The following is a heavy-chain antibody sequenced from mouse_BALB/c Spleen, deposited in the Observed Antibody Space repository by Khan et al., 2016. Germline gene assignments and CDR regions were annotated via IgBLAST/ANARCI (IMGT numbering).Heavy chain of an antibody. CDR1: GFTFSDYY. CDR2: ISDGGSYT. J-gene: IGHJ3*01. D-gene: IGHD2-4*01. V-gene: IGHV5-4*02. Sequence: EVELVESGGGLVKPGGSLKLSCAASGFTFSDYYMYWVRQTPEKRLEWVATISDGGSYTYYPDSVKGRFTIYRDNAKNHLYLQMSSLKSEDTAMYYCAREGLRRGFAYWGQGTLVTVSA. CDR3: AREGLRRGFAY.